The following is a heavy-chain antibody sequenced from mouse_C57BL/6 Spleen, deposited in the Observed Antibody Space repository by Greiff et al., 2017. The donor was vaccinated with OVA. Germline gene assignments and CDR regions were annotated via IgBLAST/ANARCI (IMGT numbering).Heavy chain of an antibody. CDR3: ARGSDGYYPYYFDY. V-gene: IGHV1-82*01. J-gene: IGHJ2*01. CDR1: GYAFSSSW. Sequence: VQLQQSGPELVKPGASVKISCKASGYAFSSSWMNWVKQRPGKGLEWIGRIYPGDGDTNYNGKFKGKATLTADKSSSTAYMQLSSLTSEDSAVYFCARGSDGYYPYYFDYWGQGTTLTVSS. D-gene: IGHD2-3*01. CDR2: IYPGDGDT.